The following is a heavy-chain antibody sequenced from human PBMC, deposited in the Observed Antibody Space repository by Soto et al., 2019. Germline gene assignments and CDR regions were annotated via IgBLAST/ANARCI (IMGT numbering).Heavy chain of an antibody. V-gene: IGHV4-39*01. Sequence: SETLSLNCTVPVGSISSSSYYWGWIRQPPGKGLEWIGSIYYRGSTYYNQSLKSRVNKSVDTSKNQFSLKLSSVTAADTAVYYCASQASPYYYYGMDVWGQGTTVT. CDR2: IYYRGST. CDR3: ASQASPYYYYGMDV. J-gene: IGHJ6*02. CDR1: VGSISSSSYY.